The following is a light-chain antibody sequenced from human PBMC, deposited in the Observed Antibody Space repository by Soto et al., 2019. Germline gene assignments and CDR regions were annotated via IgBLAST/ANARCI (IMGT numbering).Light chain of an antibody. V-gene: IGKV1-39*01. Sequence: DIQMTQSPSSLSVSVGDRVTITCRASQSIGGFLNWYQQKLGKAPKLLIYAASSLQSGVQSRFSGSGSGTDFTLTIRSLQPEDFATYYCKQSYSTPLTFGGGTKVDIK. CDR2: AAS. J-gene: IGKJ4*01. CDR3: KQSYSTPLT. CDR1: QSIGGF.